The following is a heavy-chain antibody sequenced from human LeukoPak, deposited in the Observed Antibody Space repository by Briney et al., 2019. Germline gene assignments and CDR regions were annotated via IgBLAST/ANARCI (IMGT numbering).Heavy chain of an antibody. D-gene: IGHD2-15*01. CDR3: ARVLNSGGYAYPGSLDY. Sequence: GSLRLSCAASGFPFSGHWMDWVRQAPGKGLEWVANIKHDGTDKYYVDSVKGRFTISRDNAKSSVYLDMNNLRAEDTAVYYCARVLNSGGYAYPGSLDYWGQGTLVTVSS. CDR1: GFPFSGHW. V-gene: IGHV3-7*01. J-gene: IGHJ4*02. CDR2: IKHDGTDK.